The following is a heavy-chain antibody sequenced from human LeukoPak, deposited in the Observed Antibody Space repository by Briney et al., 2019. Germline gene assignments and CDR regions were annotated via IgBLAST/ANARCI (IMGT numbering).Heavy chain of an antibody. CDR3: ARGWNRFGAIGY. J-gene: IGHJ4*02. CDR1: GYTFTSYD. V-gene: IGHV1-8*01. Sequence: ASVKVSCKASGYTFTSYDINWVRQATGQGLEWMGWMNPNGGNTGYAQKFQGRVTMTRNTSISTAYMELSGLRSGDTAVYYCARGWNRFGAIGYWGQGTLVTVSS. CDR2: MNPNGGNT. D-gene: IGHD3-16*02.